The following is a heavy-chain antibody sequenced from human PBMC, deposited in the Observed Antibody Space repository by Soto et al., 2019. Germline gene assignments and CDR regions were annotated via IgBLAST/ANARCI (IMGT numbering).Heavy chain of an antibody. Sequence: PSETLSLTCTVSGYSVTDTTCYWGWIRQPPGRGLEWVGEIYHSGSTNYSPSLKSRVTISVDTSKNQFSLKLSSVTAADTAVYYCARLKFYCSSTSCYGDWFDPWGQGTLVTVSS. D-gene: IGHD2-2*01. V-gene: IGHV4-39*07. CDR3: ARLKFYCSSTSCYGDWFDP. J-gene: IGHJ5*02. CDR2: IYHSGST. CDR1: GYSVTDTTCY.